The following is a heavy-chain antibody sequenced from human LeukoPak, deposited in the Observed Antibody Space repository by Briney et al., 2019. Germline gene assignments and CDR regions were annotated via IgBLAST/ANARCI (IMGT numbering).Heavy chain of an antibody. CDR2: IYSGGST. Sequence: GGSLRLSCIGTGFTFSSDAMGWVRQAPGKGLEWVSVIYSGGSTYYADSVKGRFTISRDNSKNTLYLQMNSLRAEDTAVYYCARGPGLGFDYWGQGTLVTVSS. CDR1: GFTFSSDA. J-gene: IGHJ4*02. V-gene: IGHV3-66*01. D-gene: IGHD3/OR15-3a*01. CDR3: ARGPGLGFDY.